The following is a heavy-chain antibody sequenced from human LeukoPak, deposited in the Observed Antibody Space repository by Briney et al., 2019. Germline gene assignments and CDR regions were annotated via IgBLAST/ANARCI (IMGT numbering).Heavy chain of an antibody. D-gene: IGHD2/OR15-2a*01. J-gene: IGHJ4*02. CDR1: GFSFMNAW. CDR2: NKSNADGGTP. V-gene: IGHV3-15*01. CDR3: TTFYHEYSPY. Sequence: GGSLRLSCAASGFSFMNAWMIWVRQAPGKGLEWVGRNKSNADGGTPDYAAPARGRFTISRDDSKNTLYRQMNSLKTEDTAVYYCTTFYHEYSPYWGRGTLVTVSP.